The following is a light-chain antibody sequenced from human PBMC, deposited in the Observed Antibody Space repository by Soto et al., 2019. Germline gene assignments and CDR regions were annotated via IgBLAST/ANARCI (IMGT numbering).Light chain of an antibody. V-gene: IGKV1-12*01. CDR3: QQANSIPPT. Sequence: DIQMAQSPSSLSASVGDRVTITCRASQSISNWLAWYQQKPGKAPKLLIYAASSLESGVPSRFSGSASGTDFTLTISSLQPEDFATYYCQQANSIPPTFGGGTKVDIK. CDR1: QSISNW. J-gene: IGKJ4*01. CDR2: AAS.